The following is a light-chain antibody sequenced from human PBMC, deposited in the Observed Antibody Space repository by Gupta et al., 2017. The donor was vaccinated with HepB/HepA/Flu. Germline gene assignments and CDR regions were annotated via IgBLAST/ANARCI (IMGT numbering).Light chain of an antibody. Sequence: QSVLTQPPSVSGAPGQRVTISCTGTSSNIGASYDVYWYQQLPGTAPKLLIYRNNNRPSGVPDRFSGSKSGTSASLAITGLQAEDEANYYCQSYDRSLSGWVFGGGTKLTGL. V-gene: IGLV1-40*01. CDR3: QSYDRSLSGWV. CDR2: RNN. CDR1: SSNIGASYD. J-gene: IGLJ3*02.